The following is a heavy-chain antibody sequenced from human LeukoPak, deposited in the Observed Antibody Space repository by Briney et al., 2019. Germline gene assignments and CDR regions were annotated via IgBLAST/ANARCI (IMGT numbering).Heavy chain of an antibody. V-gene: IGHV3-21*01. J-gene: IGHJ4*02. D-gene: IGHD5-12*01. CDR1: GFAFSTYS. CDR2: VSRSSRFI. CDR3: ARVSDAFDYFFDS. Sequence: PGGSLRLSCAASGFAFSTYSMNWVRQAPGKGLEWVSSVSRSSRFIFYADSVQGRFTISRDDAKDSLFLQMNSLRAEDTAVYYCARVSDAFDYFFDSWGQETLVTVSS.